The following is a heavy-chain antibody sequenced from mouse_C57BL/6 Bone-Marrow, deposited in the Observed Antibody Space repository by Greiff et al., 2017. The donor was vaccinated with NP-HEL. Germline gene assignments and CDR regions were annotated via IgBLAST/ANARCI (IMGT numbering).Heavy chain of an antibody. CDR2: IWSGGST. D-gene: IGHD2-2*01. J-gene: IGHJ2*01. Sequence: VKLKESGPGLVQPSQSLSITCTVSGFSLTSYGVHWVRQSPGKGLEWLGVIWSGGSTDYNAAFISRLSISKDNSKSQVFFKMNSLQADDTAIYYCARMEYGYDGYYFDYWGQGTTLTVSS. CDR3: ARMEYGYDGYYFDY. V-gene: IGHV2-2*01. CDR1: GFSLTSYG.